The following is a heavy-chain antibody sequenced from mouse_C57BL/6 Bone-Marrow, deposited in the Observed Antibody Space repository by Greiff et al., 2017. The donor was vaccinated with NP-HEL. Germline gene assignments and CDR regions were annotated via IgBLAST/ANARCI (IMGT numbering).Heavy chain of an antibody. V-gene: IGHV1-55*01. CDR1: GYTFTSYW. Sequence: QVQLQQPGAELVKPGASVKMSCKASGYTFTSYWITWVKQRPGQGLEWIGDIYPGSGSTNYNEKFKSKATLTVDTSSSTAYLQLSSLTSEDSAVXYYARWSRYYYGSSYDYWGQGTTLTVSS. CDR3: ARWSRYYYGSSYDY. D-gene: IGHD1-1*01. J-gene: IGHJ2*01. CDR2: IYPGSGST.